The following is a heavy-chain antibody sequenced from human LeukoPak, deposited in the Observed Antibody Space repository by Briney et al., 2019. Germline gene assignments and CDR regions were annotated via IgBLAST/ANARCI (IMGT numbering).Heavy chain of an antibody. J-gene: IGHJ4*02. CDR1: GFTFGDYA. CDR3: TRATVVTPGVFFY. Sequence: GGSLRLSCTASGFTFGDYAMSWVRQAPGKGLEWVGFIRSKAYGGTTEYAASVKGRFTISRDDSKSIAYLQMNSLKTEDTAVYYCTRATVVTPGVFFYWGQGTLVTVSS. V-gene: IGHV3-49*04. D-gene: IGHD4-23*01. CDR2: IRSKAYGGTT.